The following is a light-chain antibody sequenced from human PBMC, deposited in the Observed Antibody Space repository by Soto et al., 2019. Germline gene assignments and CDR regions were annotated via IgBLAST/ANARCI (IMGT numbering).Light chain of an antibody. Sequence: QSVLTQPRSVSGSPGQSVTISCTGTSSDVGGYNYVSWYQQHPGKAPKLMIYDVSKRPSGVPDRFSGSKSGNTASLTISGLQAEDEADYYCCSDAGSYYVFGTGTQLTVL. J-gene: IGLJ1*01. CDR3: CSDAGSYYV. V-gene: IGLV2-11*01. CDR2: DVS. CDR1: SSDVGGYNY.